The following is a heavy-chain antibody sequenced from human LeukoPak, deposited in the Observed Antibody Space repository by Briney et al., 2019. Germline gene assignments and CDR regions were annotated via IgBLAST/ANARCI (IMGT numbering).Heavy chain of an antibody. V-gene: IGHV1-2*02. CDR1: GYTFTGYY. CDR3: ARDRYCSGGSCYGGRAFDI. CDR2: INPNSGGT. J-gene: IGHJ3*02. D-gene: IGHD2-15*01. Sequence: ASVKVSCKASGYTFTGYYMHWVRQAPGQGLEWMGWINPNSGGTNYAQKFQGRVTMTRDTSISTAYMELSRLRSDDPAVCYCARDRYCSGGSCYGGRAFDIWGQGTMVTVSS.